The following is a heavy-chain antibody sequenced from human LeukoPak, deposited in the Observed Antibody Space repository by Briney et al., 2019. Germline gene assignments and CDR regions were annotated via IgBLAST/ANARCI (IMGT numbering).Heavy chain of an antibody. CDR1: GFTFSSYS. J-gene: IGHJ4*02. CDR2: ISSSSSYI. CDR3: ALPGSGIAAAGTLKFDY. D-gene: IGHD6-13*01. V-gene: IGHV3-21*01. Sequence: PGGSLRLSCAASGFTFSSYSMNWVRQAPGKGLEWVSSISSSSSYIYYADSVKGRFTISRDNAKNSLYLQMNSLRAEDTAVYYCALPGSGIAAAGTLKFDYWGQGTLVTVSS.